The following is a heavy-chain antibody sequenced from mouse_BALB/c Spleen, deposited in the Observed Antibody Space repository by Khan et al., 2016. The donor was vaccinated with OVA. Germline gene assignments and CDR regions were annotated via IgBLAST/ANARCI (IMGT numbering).Heavy chain of an antibody. D-gene: IGHD2-3*01. CDR2: IDPENGNT. V-gene: IGHV14-1*02. CDR1: GFNIKDYY. Sequence: VQLQQPGAGLVRPGALVKLSCKASGFNIKDYYIHWVKQRPEQGLEWIGWIDPENGNTIYDPKFQGKANITADTSSNTAYLHFSSLTSEDTAVYYCARAGYSPWFAYWGQGTLVTVSA. CDR3: ARAGYSPWFAY. J-gene: IGHJ3*01.